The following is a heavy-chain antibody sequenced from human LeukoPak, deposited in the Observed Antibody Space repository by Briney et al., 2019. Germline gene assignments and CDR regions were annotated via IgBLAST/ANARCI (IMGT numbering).Heavy chain of an antibody. CDR3: ARHSGITRRFDP. CDR1: GVSFSSFY. J-gene: IGHJ5*02. CDR2: INQSGST. D-gene: IGHD1-14*01. V-gene: IGHV4-34*01. Sequence: PSETLSLTCAVSGVSFSSFYWSWIRQSPGKGLEWIGDINQSGSTNYNPSLKSRVTISRDMSKNQLSLKLSSVTAVDTAVYYCARHSGITRRFDPWGQGTQVTVSS.